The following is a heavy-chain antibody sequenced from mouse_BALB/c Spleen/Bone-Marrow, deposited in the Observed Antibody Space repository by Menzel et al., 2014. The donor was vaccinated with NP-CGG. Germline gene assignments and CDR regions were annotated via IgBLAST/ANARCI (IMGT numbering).Heavy chain of an antibody. CDR2: IDPANGNT. V-gene: IGHV14-3*02. CDR3: ASYYYGSSGFAY. CDR1: DFNIKDTY. J-gene: IGHJ3*01. D-gene: IGHD1-1*01. Sequence: VQLKDSGAELVKPGASVKLSCTASDFNIKDTYMHWVKQRPEQGLEWIGRIDPANGNTKYDPKFQGKATITADTSSNTAYLQLSSLTSEDTAVYYCASYYYGSSGFAYWGQGTLVTVSA.